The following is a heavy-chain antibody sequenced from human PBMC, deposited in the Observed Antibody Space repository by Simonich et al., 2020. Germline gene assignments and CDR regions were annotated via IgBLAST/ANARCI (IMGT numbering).Heavy chain of an antibody. D-gene: IGHD6-19*01. Sequence: EVQLVESGGGLVKPGGSLRLSCAASGFTFSSYSMNWVRQAPGKGLEWVSSISSSSSYIYYTDSVKGRFTTSMDNAKNSLYLQMNSLRAEDTAVYYCARWIAVAGTGAYGMDVWGQGTTVTVSS. CDR3: ARWIAVAGTGAYGMDV. CDR2: ISSSSSYI. CDR1: GFTFSSYS. V-gene: IGHV3-21*01. J-gene: IGHJ6*02.